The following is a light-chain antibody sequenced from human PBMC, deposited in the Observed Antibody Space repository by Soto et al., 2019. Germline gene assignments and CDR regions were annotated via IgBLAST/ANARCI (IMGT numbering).Light chain of an antibody. Sequence: SVLTQSPGTLSLSPGERATLSCRASQTDTANYLAWYQQKRGQAPRLLIFGASIRATGVPDRFSGSGSGTDSTLTITRLEPEDFAVHYCQHYGTSHSFGQGTKLEMK. J-gene: IGKJ2*03. CDR3: QHYGTSHS. CDR2: GAS. CDR1: QTDTANY. V-gene: IGKV3-20*01.